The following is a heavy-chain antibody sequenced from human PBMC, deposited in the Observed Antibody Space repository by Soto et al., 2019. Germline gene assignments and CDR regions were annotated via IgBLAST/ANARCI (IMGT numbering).Heavy chain of an antibody. J-gene: IGHJ4*02. Sequence: EVQLLESGGGLVQPGGSLRLSCAASGFTFSSYAMSWVRQAPGKGLEWVSAISGSGGSTYYADSVKGRFTISRDNSKNTLYLQMNCLRAEDTAVYYCAKAGEGGHKGIYYFDYWGQGTLVTVSS. V-gene: IGHV3-23*01. CDR2: ISGSGGST. CDR3: AKAGEGGHKGIYYFDY. D-gene: IGHD2-15*01. CDR1: GFTFSSYA.